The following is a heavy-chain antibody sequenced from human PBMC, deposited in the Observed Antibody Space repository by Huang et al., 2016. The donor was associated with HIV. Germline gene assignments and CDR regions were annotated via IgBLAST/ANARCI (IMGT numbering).Heavy chain of an antibody. V-gene: IGHV4-39*01. D-gene: IGHD3-3*01. CDR1: GGSISSSNYH. J-gene: IGHJ5*02. CDR3: ARQIDFWSGDGRFDP. CDR2: IHFSGSP. Sequence: QLQLQESGPRLVKPSETLSLTCTVSGGSISSSNYHWGWFRQPPGKGLEWSGSIHFSGSPWNNPNLNSRVTISVDTSKNQISLKVNSVTAADTAVYYCARQIDFWSGDGRFDPWGQGTLVTVSS.